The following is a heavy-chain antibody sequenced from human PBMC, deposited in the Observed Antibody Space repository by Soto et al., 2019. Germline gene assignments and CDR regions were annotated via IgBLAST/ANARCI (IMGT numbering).Heavy chain of an antibody. CDR3: ARSAQWDGFDP. V-gene: IGHV4-31*03. Sequence: QVQLQESGPGLVRPSQTLSLTCTVSAGSISTINYYWSCIRQHPEKGLEWIGYISYSGSTFYHSSLKSRVTISLDASKKQFSLTLTSVTAADTAVYYYARSAQWDGFDPWGQGTMVTVSS. J-gene: IGHJ3*01. CDR1: AGSISTINYY. CDR2: ISYSGST. D-gene: IGHD2-8*01.